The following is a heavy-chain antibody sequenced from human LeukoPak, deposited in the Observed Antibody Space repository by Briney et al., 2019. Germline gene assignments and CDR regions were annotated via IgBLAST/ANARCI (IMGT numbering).Heavy chain of an antibody. V-gene: IGHV4-59*08. CDR1: GGSISSYY. CDR2: IYYSGST. J-gene: IGHJ4*02. D-gene: IGHD1-26*01. CDR3: ARRLYGGSRYFDY. Sequence: SDTLSLTCTVSGGSISSYYWSWIRQPPGKGLEWIGFIYYSGSTNYNPSLKSRVTMSVDTSKNQFSLKLSSVTAADTAVYFCARRLYGGSRYFDYWGQGTLVTVSS.